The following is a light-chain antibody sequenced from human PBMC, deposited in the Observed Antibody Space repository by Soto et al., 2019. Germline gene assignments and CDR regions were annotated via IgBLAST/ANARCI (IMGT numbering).Light chain of an antibody. CDR3: QQYGSSPLYT. CDR2: GAS. V-gene: IGKV3-20*01. J-gene: IGKJ2*01. CDR1: QSVSSSY. Sequence: EIVLTQSPGTLSLSPGEIATLSCRASQSVSSSYLAWYQQKPGQAPRLLIYGASNRATGIPDRFSGSGSGTDFTLTISSLEPEDFAVYYCQQYGSSPLYTFGQGTKLEIK.